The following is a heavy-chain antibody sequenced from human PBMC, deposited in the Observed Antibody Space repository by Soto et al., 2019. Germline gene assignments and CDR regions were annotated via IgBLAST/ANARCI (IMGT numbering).Heavy chain of an antibody. CDR3: ARGVDATRALRNWFDP. J-gene: IGHJ5*02. D-gene: IGHD4-17*01. CDR1: DESFSFYY. CDR2: INHSGST. V-gene: IGHV4-34*01. Sequence: SETLSLTCAVYDESFSFYYWSWIRQPPGKGLEWIGEINHSGSTNYNPSLKSRVTISVDTSKNQFSLKLSSVTAADTAVYYCARGVDATRALRNWFDPWGQGTLVTVSS.